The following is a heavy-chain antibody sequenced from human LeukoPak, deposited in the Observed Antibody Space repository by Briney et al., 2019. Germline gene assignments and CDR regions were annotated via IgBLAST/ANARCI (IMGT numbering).Heavy chain of an antibody. Sequence: GGSLRLSCAASGFTFSSYSMNWVRQAPGKGLEWVSSISSSSSYIYYADSVKGRFTISRDNAKNSLYLQMNSQRAEDTAVYYCARGNSYGDYYWFDPWGQGTLVTVSS. CDR2: ISSSSSYI. J-gene: IGHJ5*02. V-gene: IGHV3-21*01. CDR3: ARGNSYGDYYWFDP. D-gene: IGHD4-17*01. CDR1: GFTFSSYS.